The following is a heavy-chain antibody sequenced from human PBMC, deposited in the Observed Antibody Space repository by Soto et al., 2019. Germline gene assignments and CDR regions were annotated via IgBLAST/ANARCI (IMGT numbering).Heavy chain of an antibody. J-gene: IGHJ4*02. Sequence: QVDLVESGGGVVQPGKSLTLSSATSGLTFSEDAMHWVRQAPGKGLEWVAVIWYDGSKKHYADSVKGRFTISRDNSKNTLFLQMNSLTAEDTAVYWCAREGRCRAMFSRFDYWGQGTLVTVSS. D-gene: IGHD3-10*02. V-gene: IGHV3-33*01. CDR1: GLTFSEDA. CDR2: IWYDGSKK. CDR3: AREGRCRAMFSRFDY.